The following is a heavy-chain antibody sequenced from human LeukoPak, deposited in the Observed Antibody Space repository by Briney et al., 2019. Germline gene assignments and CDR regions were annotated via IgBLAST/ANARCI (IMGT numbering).Heavy chain of an antibody. CDR3: ARDTGSIAAAGSAYDI. Sequence: PSETLSLTCAVSGGSISSSNWWSWVRQPPGKGLEWIGEIYHSGSTNYNPSLKSRVTISVDKSKNQFPLKLSSVTAADTAVYYCARDTGSIAAAGSAYDIWGQGTMVTVSS. D-gene: IGHD6-13*01. CDR2: IYHSGST. CDR1: GGSISSSNW. V-gene: IGHV4-4*02. J-gene: IGHJ3*02.